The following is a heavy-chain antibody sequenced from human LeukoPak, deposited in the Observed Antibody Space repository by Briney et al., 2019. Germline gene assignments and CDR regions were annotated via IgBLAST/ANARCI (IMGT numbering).Heavy chain of an antibody. CDR3: ARGAHLPDAFDI. CDR1: GYTFTGYY. J-gene: IGHJ3*02. CDR2: NNPNSGGT. V-gene: IGHV1-2*02. Sequence: ASVKVSCKASGYTFTGYYMHWVRQAPGQGLEWVGWNNPNSGGTNYAQKYEGRVTMTRDTTISAAYMELSRLRSDDTAVYYCARGAHLPDAFDIWGQGTMVTVSS.